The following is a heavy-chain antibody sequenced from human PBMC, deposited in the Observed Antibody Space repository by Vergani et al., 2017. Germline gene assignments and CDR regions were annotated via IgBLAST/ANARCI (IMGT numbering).Heavy chain of an antibody. J-gene: IGHJ4*02. D-gene: IGHD5-12*01. CDR1: GFALNRHA. CDR3: VRTGIIGGYPTAGLARY. CDR2: VSSSGGDI. V-gene: IGHV3-21*01. Sequence: VQLVESGGGVVQPGTSLRLSCVVSGFALNRHAMYWVRQAPGKGLEWVSSVSSSGGDINYADSVKGRFTTSRDNAKNSLYLQMNSLRAEDTAVYFCVRTGIIGGYPTAGLARYWGQGTLVTVSP.